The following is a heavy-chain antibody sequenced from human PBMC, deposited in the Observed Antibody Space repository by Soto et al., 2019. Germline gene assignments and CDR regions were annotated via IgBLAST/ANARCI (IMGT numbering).Heavy chain of an antibody. D-gene: IGHD1-1*01. CDR2: ISGFNGYA. CDR3: SKNGTTWFAS. V-gene: IGHV1-18*01. CDR1: GYSFHNSG. Sequence: VQLVQSGPELKKPGASVKVSCKSFGYSFHNSGISWVRQAPGQGLEWRGWISGFNGYAHYAQQFHGRVIMTADTFTNTAYMELRGLRSDDTAMYYCSKNGTTWFASWGQGSPVTVSS. J-gene: IGHJ5*01.